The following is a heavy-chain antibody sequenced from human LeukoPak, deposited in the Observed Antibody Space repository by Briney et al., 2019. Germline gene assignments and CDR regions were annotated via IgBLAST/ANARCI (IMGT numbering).Heavy chain of an antibody. CDR2: IYYSGST. Sequence: PSETLSLTCTVSGGSISSYYWSWIRQPPGKGLEWIGYIYYSGSTNYNSSLKSRVSISVDTSKNQFSLNLFSVTAADTAVYYCARAGTYYYDSSGPPDAFDIWGQGTMVTVSS. CDR3: ARAGTYYYDSSGPPDAFDI. D-gene: IGHD3-22*01. J-gene: IGHJ3*02. V-gene: IGHV4-59*01. CDR1: GGSISSYY.